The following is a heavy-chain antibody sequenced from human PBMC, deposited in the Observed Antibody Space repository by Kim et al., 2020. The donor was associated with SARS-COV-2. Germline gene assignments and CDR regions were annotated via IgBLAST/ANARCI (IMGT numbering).Heavy chain of an antibody. J-gene: IGHJ5*02. CDR3: ARDRRQVTTGWFDP. Sequence: NPSLKSRVTISVDTSKNQFSLKLSSVTAADTAVYYCARDRRQVTTGWFDPWGQGTLVTVSS. V-gene: IGHV4-59*01. D-gene: IGHD4-17*01.